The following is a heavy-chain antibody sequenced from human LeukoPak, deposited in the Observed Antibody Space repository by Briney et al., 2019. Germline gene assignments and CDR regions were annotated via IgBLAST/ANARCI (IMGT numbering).Heavy chain of an antibody. D-gene: IGHD3-10*01. Sequence: GGSLRLSCAASGFTFSSYAMSWVRQAPGKGLEWVSAISGSGGSTYYADSVKGRFTISRDNSKNTLYLQMNSLRAEDTAVYYCAKDLWVRGVIIPYGMDVWGQGTTVTVSS. J-gene: IGHJ6*02. V-gene: IGHV3-23*01. CDR3: AKDLWVRGVIIPYGMDV. CDR1: GFTFSSYA. CDR2: ISGSGGST.